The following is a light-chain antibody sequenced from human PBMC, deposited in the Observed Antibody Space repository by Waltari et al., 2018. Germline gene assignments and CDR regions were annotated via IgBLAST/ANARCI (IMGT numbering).Light chain of an antibody. J-gene: IGKJ1*01. CDR1: QSISSY. CDR3: QQSDSTPVT. CDR2: AAT. Sequence: EIQMTQSTSYLPAPVGDRVTITCPARQSISSYLNWYQPKPGKAPKLLIYAATSLHSGIPSRFSGSGSGTDFTLTISSLQPEDFATYYCQQSDSTPVTFGQGTKVEIK. V-gene: IGKV1-39*01.